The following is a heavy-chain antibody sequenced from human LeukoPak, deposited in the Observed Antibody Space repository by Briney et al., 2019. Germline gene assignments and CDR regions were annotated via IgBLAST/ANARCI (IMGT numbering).Heavy chain of an antibody. CDR3: AKGGDSSSSDYYYYYMDV. D-gene: IGHD6-6*01. CDR2: IRFDGNYR. Sequence: QPGGSLRLSCAASGFTFSSYGMHWVRQAPGKGLEWVAFIRFDGNYRDYADSVMGRFTISRDNFKDTLYLQMSSLRPEDTAVYYCAKGGDSSSSDYYYYYMDVWGKGTTVTVSS. V-gene: IGHV3-30*02. J-gene: IGHJ6*03. CDR1: GFTFSSYG.